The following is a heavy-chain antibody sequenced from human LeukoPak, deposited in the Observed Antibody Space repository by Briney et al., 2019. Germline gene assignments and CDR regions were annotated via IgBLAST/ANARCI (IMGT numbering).Heavy chain of an antibody. D-gene: IGHD1-26*01. CDR1: GGSFSGYY. CDR2: INYSGST. V-gene: IGHV4-34*01. CDR3: ARGIERYSGRNSYFDY. J-gene: IGHJ4*02. Sequence: SETLSLTCAVYGGSFSGYYWSWIRQPPGKGLEWIGEINYSGSTNYNPSLKSRVTISVDTSKNQFSLKLSSVTAADTAVYYCARGIERYSGRNSYFDYWGQGTLVTVSS.